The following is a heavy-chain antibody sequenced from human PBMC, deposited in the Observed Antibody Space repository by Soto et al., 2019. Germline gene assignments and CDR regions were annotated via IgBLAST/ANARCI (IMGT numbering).Heavy chain of an antibody. Sequence: PGGSLRLSCAASGFTFTTYGMNWVRQAPGKGLEWVAYISGSGNTIYYPDSMRDRLTVSRDNAQNSVYLQMNSLRAEDTAVYYCARDSSKVRGVVTPPNYSYYYGMDVWGPGTTVTVSS. J-gene: IGHJ6*02. CDR3: ARDSSKVRGVVTPPNYSYYYGMDV. D-gene: IGHD3-10*01. CDR1: GFTFTTYG. V-gene: IGHV3-48*01. CDR2: ISGSGNTI.